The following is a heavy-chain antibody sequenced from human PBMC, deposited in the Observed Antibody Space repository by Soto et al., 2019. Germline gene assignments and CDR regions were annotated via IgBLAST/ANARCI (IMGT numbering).Heavy chain of an antibody. Sequence: QVQLVESGGGVVQPGTSLRLSCAASGFRFKSFVMHWVRQAPGKGLEWVAFTSYDGNNKDYGDSVKGRFTVSRDNSQNTLHLQTSSLRPEGTALYYCARWGTTGGFDLWGQGTLVSVSS. J-gene: IGHJ4*02. V-gene: IGHV3-30*05. CDR3: ARWGTTGGFDL. CDR1: GFRFKSFV. D-gene: IGHD3-16*01. CDR2: TSYDGNNK.